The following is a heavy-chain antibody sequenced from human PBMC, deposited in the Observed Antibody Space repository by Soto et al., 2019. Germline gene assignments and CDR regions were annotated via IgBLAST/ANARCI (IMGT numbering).Heavy chain of an antibody. D-gene: IGHD3-10*01. CDR1: GGSFSGYY. Sequence: SETLSLTCAVYGGSFSGYYWSWIRQPPGKGLEWIGEINHSGSTNYNPSLKSRVTISVDTSKNQFSLKLSSVTAADTAVYYCARDCYYGSGTSRRVKYYYYGMDVWGQGTTVT. J-gene: IGHJ6*02. CDR3: ARDCYYGSGTSRRVKYYYYGMDV. V-gene: IGHV4-34*01. CDR2: INHSGST.